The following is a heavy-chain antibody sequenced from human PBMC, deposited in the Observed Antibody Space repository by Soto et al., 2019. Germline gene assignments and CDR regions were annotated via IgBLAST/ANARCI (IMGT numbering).Heavy chain of an antibody. CDR2: IYYSGST. V-gene: IGHV4-59*01. CDR3: ARHSSGWATPGD. D-gene: IGHD6-19*01. CDR1: GGSISSYY. J-gene: IGHJ4*02. Sequence: SETLSLTCTVSGGSISSYYWSWIRQPPGKGLEWIGYIYYSGSTNYNPSLKSRVTISVDTSKNQFSLKLSSVTAADTAVYYCARHSSGWATPGDWGQGTLVTVSS.